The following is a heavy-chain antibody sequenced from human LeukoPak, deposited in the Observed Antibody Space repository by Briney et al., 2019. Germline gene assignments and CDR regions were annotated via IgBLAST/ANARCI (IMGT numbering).Heavy chain of an antibody. J-gene: IGHJ3*02. Sequence: PSETLSLTCTVSGGSISSYYWNWIRQPPGPALARIGYIFYSGTTNYNPSLKGRVTISVDTSKNQFSLKLSSVTAADTAVYYCARVTCTSTSCYRKDAFDIWGQGTMVTVSS. D-gene: IGHD2-2*01. V-gene: IGHV4-59*01. CDR1: GGSISSYY. CDR3: ARVTCTSTSCYRKDAFDI. CDR2: IFYSGTT.